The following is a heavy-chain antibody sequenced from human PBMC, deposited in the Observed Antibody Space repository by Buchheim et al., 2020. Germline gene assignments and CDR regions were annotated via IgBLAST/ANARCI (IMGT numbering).Heavy chain of an antibody. V-gene: IGHV4-61*02. J-gene: IGHJ6*02. CDR2: IYTSGST. D-gene: IGHD6-13*01. CDR1: GGSISSGSYY. Sequence: QVQLQEPGPGLVKPSQTLSLTCTVSGGSISSGSYYWSWIRQPAGKGLEWIGRIYTSGSTNYNPSLKSRVTISVDTSKNQFSLKLSSVTAADTAVYYCASIAAAGNYYYYYGMDVWGQGTT. CDR3: ASIAAAGNYYYYYGMDV.